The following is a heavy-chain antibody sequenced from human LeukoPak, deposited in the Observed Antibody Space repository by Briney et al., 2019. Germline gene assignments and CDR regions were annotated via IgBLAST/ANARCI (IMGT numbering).Heavy chain of an antibody. CDR3: AKGDYYDSSGYYYGVHAFDI. CDR1: GYTLTELS. J-gene: IGHJ3*02. D-gene: IGHD3-22*01. CDR2: FDPEDGET. Sequence: ASVKVSCKVSGYTLTELSMHWLRQPPGKGLEWMGGFDPEDGETIYAQKFQGRVTMTEDTSTDTAYMELSSLRSEDTAVYYCAKGDYYDSSGYYYGVHAFDIWGQGTMVTVSS. V-gene: IGHV1-24*01.